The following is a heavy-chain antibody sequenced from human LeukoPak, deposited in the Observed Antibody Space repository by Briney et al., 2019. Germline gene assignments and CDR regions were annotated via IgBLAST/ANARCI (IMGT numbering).Heavy chain of an antibody. Sequence: SETLSLTCTVSGGSISSGGYYWSWIRQHPGKGLEWIGYIYYSGSTYYNPSLKSRVTISVDTSKNQFSLKLSSVTAADTAVYYCARGHSSWCAPFDYWGQGTLVTVSS. CDR3: ARGHSSWCAPFDY. CDR2: IYYSGST. CDR1: GGSISSGGYY. V-gene: IGHV4-31*03. D-gene: IGHD6-13*01. J-gene: IGHJ4*02.